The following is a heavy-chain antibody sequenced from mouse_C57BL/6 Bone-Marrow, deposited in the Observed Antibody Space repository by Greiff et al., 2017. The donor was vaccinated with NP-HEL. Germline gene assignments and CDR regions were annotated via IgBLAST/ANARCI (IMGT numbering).Heavy chain of an antibody. V-gene: IGHV14-4*01. CDR2: IDPENGDT. Sequence: VQLKESGAELVRPGASVKLSCTASGFNIKDDYMHWVKQRPEQGLEWIGWIDPENGDTEYASKFQGKATITADKSSNTAYLQLSSLTSEDTAVYYCTRTTVVATGGWYFDVWGTGTTVTVSS. J-gene: IGHJ1*03. D-gene: IGHD1-1*01. CDR1: GFNIKDDY. CDR3: TRTTVVATGGWYFDV.